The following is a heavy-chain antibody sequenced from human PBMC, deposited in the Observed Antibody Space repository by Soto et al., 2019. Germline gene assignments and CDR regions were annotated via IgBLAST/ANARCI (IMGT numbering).Heavy chain of an antibody. CDR2: ISRDAANT. Sequence: GGSLRLSCAASAFIFSDYAMTWVRQAPGKGLEWVSTISRDAANTHYADSVKGRFTISRDNSKNTLYLQMSSLRGEDTALYYCAKDPSTGYADHWGQGTLVTVSS. V-gene: IGHV3-23*01. CDR1: AFIFSDYA. J-gene: IGHJ4*02. D-gene: IGHD3-9*01. CDR3: AKDPSTGYADH.